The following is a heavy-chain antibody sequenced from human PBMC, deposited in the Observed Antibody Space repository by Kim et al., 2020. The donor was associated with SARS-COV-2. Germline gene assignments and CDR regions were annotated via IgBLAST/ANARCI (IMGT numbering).Heavy chain of an antibody. V-gene: IGHV6-1*01. J-gene: IGHJ6*02. CDR2: TSYRSYWEI. Sequence: SQTLSLTCAVSGDSVSNGGASWNWIRLSPSRGLEWLGLTSYRSYWEIYYAVSVQGRITIKPDTSKNQFVLQLNSVTPEETAVYYCARWVLHVGTPIHPACHAAFDVWGQGTTVTVSS. CDR3: ARWVLHVGTPIHPACHAAFDV. D-gene: IGHD1-1*01. CDR1: GDSVSNGGAS.